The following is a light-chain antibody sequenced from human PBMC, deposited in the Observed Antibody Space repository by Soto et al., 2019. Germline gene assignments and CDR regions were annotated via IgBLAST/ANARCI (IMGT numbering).Light chain of an antibody. Sequence: QSALTQPASVSGSPGQSITISCTGTSSDVAFYNHVSWYQQHPGKAPKLLIYEVSQRPSTFFNRFSGSKSGNTASLTISGLQSDDEADYYCCSYAGNNALVFGGGTKLTVL. J-gene: IGLJ3*02. V-gene: IGLV2-23*02. CDR1: SSDVAFYNH. CDR3: CSYAGNNALV. CDR2: EVS.